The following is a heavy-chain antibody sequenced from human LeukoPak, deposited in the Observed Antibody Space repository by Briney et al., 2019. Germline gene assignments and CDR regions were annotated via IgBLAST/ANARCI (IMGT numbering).Heavy chain of an antibody. V-gene: IGHV3-48*03. CDR3: VRDIGAAAPFDY. Sequence: PGGSLRLSCVASGFTFSSYEMNWVRQAPGKGLEWVSFITSSGSRIYYADSVKGRFTISRDNAENSLYLQMSSLRAEDTAVYYCVRDIGAAAPFDYWGQGTLVTVSS. J-gene: IGHJ4*02. CDR2: ITSSGSRI. D-gene: IGHD3-16*02. CDR1: GFTFSSYE.